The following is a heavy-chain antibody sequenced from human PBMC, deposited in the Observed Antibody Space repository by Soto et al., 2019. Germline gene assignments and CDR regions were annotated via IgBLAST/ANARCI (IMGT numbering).Heavy chain of an antibody. Sequence: EVQLVESGGGLVQPGGSLRLSFAASGFTLSTYDMHWVRQGTGKGLEGVAALSYAGDTYYPGSVKGRFTVSRESAKNSFYLQLNSLTAGDTAVYYCAQGPHSAPGYYYMDVWGKGTTVSVCS. CDR1: GFTLSTYD. D-gene: IGHD6-25*01. CDR3: AQGPHSAPGYYYMDV. J-gene: IGHJ6*03. CDR2: LSYAGDT. V-gene: IGHV3-13*01.